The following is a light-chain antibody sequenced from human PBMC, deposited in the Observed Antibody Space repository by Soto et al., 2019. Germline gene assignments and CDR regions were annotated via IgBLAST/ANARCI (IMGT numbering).Light chain of an antibody. Sequence: EIVLTQSPATLSLSPWERATLSCGASQSVSSYLAWYQQKPGQAPRLLIYDASTRATGTPARFSGSGSGTDLTLTITRLEPEDSAVYYCQQYGNSRPLTFGGGTKVDI. CDR1: QSVSSY. V-gene: IGKV3D-20*01. CDR2: DAS. J-gene: IGKJ4*01. CDR3: QQYGNSRPLT.